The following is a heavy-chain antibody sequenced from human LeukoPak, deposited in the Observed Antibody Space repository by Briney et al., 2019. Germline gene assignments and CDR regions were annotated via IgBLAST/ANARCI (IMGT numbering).Heavy chain of an antibody. Sequence: PSETLSLTCAVYGGSFSGYSWNWIRQPPVKGLEWIGEINHSGGTNYNPSLKSRVTISVDTSKKQFSLKLSSVTAADTAVYYCARDPKRRGSTSCYIGSERGDCYFDYWGQGTLVTVSS. J-gene: IGHJ4*02. CDR2: INHSGGT. CDR3: ARDPKRRGSTSCYIGSERGDCYFDY. V-gene: IGHV4-34*01. CDR1: GGSFSGYS. D-gene: IGHD2-2*02.